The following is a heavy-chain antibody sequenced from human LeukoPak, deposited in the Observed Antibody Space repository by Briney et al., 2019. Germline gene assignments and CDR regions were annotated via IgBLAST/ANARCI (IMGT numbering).Heavy chain of an antibody. CDR2: SSSNGDGT. V-gene: IGHV3-64*01. CDR1: GFTFSSDA. D-gene: IGHD5-24*01. CDR3: ARPGRDGYNYDAFDI. Sequence: PGGSLRLSCAASGFTFSSDAMHWVRQAPGKGLEYVSVSSSNGDGTYYANSVKSRLTTSRENSKNMLYLQMVSLRAEDMAVYYCARPGRDGYNYDAFDIWGQGTMVTVSS. J-gene: IGHJ3*02.